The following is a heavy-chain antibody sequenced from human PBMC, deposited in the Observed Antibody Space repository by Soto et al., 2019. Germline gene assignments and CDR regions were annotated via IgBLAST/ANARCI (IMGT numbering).Heavy chain of an antibody. V-gene: IGHV1-18*01. CDR1: GYTFTSYG. Sequence: ASVKVSCKASGYTFTSYGISWVRQAPGQGLEWMGWISAYNGNTNYAQKLQGRVTMTTDTSTSTAYMELRSLRSDDTAVYYCARATNYYGSGSGPFDYWGQGTLVTVSS. CDR3: ARATNYYGSGSGPFDY. D-gene: IGHD3-10*01. CDR2: ISAYNGNT. J-gene: IGHJ4*02.